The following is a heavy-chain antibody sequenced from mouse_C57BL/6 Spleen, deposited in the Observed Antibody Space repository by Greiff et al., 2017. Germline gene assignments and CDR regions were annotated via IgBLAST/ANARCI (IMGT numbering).Heavy chain of an antibody. CDR1: GYTFTSYW. V-gene: IGHV1-69*01. J-gene: IGHJ1*03. Sequence: QVQLQQSGAELVKPGASVKLSCKASGYTFTSYWMHWVKQRPGQGLEWIGEIDPSDSYTNYNQKFKGKSTLTVDKSSSTAYMQLSSLTSEDSAVYYCARSSTGTYFDGWGTGTTVTVSS. CDR3: ARSSTGTYFDG. D-gene: IGHD4-1*01. CDR2: IDPSDSYT.